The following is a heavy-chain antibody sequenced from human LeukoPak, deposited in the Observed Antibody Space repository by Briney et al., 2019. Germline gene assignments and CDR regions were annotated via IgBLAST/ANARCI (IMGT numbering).Heavy chain of an antibody. V-gene: IGHV3-7*01. Sequence: GGSLRLSCAVSGFTFTSYWMSWVRQAPGKGLEWVAHVKPDGSEKSYVDSVKGRFTISRDNAQNSLYLQMNSLRAEDTAVYYCARDRGYYVFDYWGQGTLVTVSS. J-gene: IGHJ4*02. CDR1: GFTFTSYW. CDR3: ARDRGYYVFDY. CDR2: VKPDGSEK. D-gene: IGHD3-22*01.